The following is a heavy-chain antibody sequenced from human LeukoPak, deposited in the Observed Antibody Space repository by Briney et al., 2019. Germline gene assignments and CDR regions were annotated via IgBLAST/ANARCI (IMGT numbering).Heavy chain of an antibody. J-gene: IGHJ4*02. Sequence: GGSLRLSCAASGFTFSSYEMNWVRQAPGKGLEWVSCISSSGSTIYYGDSVKGRFTISRDNAKNSLYLQMNSLRAEDTAVYYCARGIGAHYYDSSGYYDDYWGQGTLVTVSS. CDR2: ISSSGSTI. CDR1: GFTFSSYE. V-gene: IGHV3-48*03. CDR3: ARGIGAHYYDSSGYYDDY. D-gene: IGHD3-22*01.